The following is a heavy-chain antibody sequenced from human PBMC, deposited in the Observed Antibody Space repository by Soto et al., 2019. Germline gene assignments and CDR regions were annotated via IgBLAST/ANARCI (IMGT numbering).Heavy chain of an antibody. Sequence: QVQLVQSGAEVKKPGSSVKVSCTASGGSFSSYAISWVRQAPVQGLEWMGGIIPIFGAPTYAQKFQGRVTIIAYKSTSTAYMELSSLRSEDTALYYCARAGPVSGNHAFDIWGQGTLVTVSS. CDR2: IIPIFGAP. CDR1: GGSFSSYA. V-gene: IGHV1-69*06. J-gene: IGHJ3*02. D-gene: IGHD6-19*01. CDR3: ARAGPVSGNHAFDI.